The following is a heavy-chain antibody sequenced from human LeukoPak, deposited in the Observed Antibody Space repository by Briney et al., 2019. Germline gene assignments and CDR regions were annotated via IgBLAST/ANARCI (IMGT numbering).Heavy chain of an antibody. V-gene: IGHV3-30*18. CDR2: ISYDGSNK. D-gene: IGHD6-19*01. CDR1: GFTFSSYG. J-gene: IGHJ4*02. Sequence: GGSLRLSCAASGFTFSSYGMHWVRQAPGKGLEWVAVISYDGSNKYYADSVKGRFTISRDNSKNTLYLQMNSLRAEDTAVYYCAKDHRGRSGCYLAPCRIDYWGQGTLVTVSS. CDR3: AKDHRGRSGCYLAPCRIDY.